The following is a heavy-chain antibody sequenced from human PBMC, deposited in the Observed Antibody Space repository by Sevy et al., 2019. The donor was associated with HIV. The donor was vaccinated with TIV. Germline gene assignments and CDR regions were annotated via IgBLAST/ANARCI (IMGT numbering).Heavy chain of an antibody. Sequence: SETLSLTCTVSGDSISSYYWSWIRQPAGKRLEGIGRMLPSGSTSYNPSLKSRLTMSADTSKNQFSLKLSSVTAADTAVYYCARDVFYFDYWGQGTLVTVSS. CDR3: ARDVFYFDY. J-gene: IGHJ4*02. CDR1: GDSISSYY. CDR2: MLPSGST. V-gene: IGHV4-4*07.